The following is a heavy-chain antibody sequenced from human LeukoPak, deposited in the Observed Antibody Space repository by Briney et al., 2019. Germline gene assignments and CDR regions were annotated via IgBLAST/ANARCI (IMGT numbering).Heavy chain of an antibody. CDR3: TRGYCSGGTCRSAFDI. Sequence: GGSLRLSCTASGFTFGDYAMSWFRQAPGKGLEWVGFMRSKAYGGTTEYAASVKGRFTISRDDSKSIAYLQMNSLKTEDTAVYYCTRGYCSGGTCRSAFDIWGQGTMVTVSS. J-gene: IGHJ3*02. V-gene: IGHV3-49*03. CDR1: GFTFGDYA. CDR2: MRSKAYGGTT. D-gene: IGHD2-15*01.